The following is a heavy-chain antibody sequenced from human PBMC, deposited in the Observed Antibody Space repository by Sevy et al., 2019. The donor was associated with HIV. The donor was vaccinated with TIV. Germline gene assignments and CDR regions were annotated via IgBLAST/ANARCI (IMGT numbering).Heavy chain of an antibody. CDR1: GFSLSTSGVG. CDR3: AHRRDSIKVPDAFDI. D-gene: IGHD3-22*01. Sequence: SGPTLVNPTQTLTLTCTFSGFSLSTSGVGVGWIRQPPGKALEWLALIYWDDDKPYSPSLKTRLTITKDTSKNQVVLTMTNMDPVDTATYYCAHRRDSIKVPDAFDIWGQGTMVTVSS. V-gene: IGHV2-5*02. CDR2: IYWDDDK. J-gene: IGHJ3*02.